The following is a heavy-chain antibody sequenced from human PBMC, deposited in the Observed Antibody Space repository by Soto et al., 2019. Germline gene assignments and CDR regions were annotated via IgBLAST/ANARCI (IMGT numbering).Heavy chain of an antibody. CDR3: ARDLGYCSGGSCYSVVSYYYYGMDV. V-gene: IGHV1-46*01. CDR1: GYTFTSYY. D-gene: IGHD2-15*01. CDR2: INPSGGST. Sequence: ASVKVSCKASGYTFTSYYMHWVRQAPGQGLEWMGIINPSGGSTSYAQKFQGRVTMTRDTSTSTVYMELSSLRSEDTAVYYCARDLGYCSGGSCYSVVSYYYYGMDVWGQGTTVTVSS. J-gene: IGHJ6*02.